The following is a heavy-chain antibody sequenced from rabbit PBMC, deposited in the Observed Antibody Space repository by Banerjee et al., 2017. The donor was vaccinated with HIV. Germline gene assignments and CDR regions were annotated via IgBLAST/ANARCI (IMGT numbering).Heavy chain of an antibody. V-gene: IGHV1S45*01. D-gene: IGHD1-1*01. J-gene: IGHJ6*01. Sequence: QEQLEESGGDLVKPGASLTLTCTASGCDISSHYMCWVRQAPGKGLEWIACIDIGSSGFTYFASWAKGRFTISKTSSTTVTLQMTSLTAADTATYFRARDTSSSFSSYGMDLWGPGTLVTVS. CDR1: GCDISSHY. CDR2: IDIGSSGFT. CDR3: ARDTSSSFSSYGMDL.